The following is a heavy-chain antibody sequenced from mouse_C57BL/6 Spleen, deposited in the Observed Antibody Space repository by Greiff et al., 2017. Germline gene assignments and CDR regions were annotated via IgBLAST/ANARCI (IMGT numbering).Heavy chain of an antibody. CDR2: INYDGSST. CDR3: AREYCCGYSYAMDY. CDR1: GFTFSDYY. J-gene: IGHJ4*01. D-gene: IGHD2-12*01. V-gene: IGHV5-16*01. Sequence: EVKLMESEGGLVQPGSSMKLSCTASGFTFSDYYMAWVRQVPEKGLEWVANINYDGSSTYYLDSLKSSFIISSDNAKNTLYLQMSSLESEDTASYYCAREYCCGYSYAMDYWGQGTSVTVSS.